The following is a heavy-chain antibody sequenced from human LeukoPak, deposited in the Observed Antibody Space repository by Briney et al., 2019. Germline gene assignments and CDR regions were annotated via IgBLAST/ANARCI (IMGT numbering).Heavy chain of an antibody. V-gene: IGHV3-53*01. D-gene: IGHD2-2*01. CDR3: ARDKYCSSTSCPGLIDY. Sequence: PGGSLRLSCAASGFTVSSNYMSWVRQAPGKGLEWVSVIYSGGSTYYADSVKGRFTISRDNSKNTLYLQMNSLRAEDTAVYYCARDKYCSSTSCPGLIDYWGQGTLVTVSS. J-gene: IGHJ4*02. CDR2: IYSGGST. CDR1: GFTVSSNY.